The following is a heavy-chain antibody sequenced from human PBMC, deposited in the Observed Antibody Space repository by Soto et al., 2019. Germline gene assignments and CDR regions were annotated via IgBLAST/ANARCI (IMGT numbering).Heavy chain of an antibody. CDR3: GRVVEGATRHTDSDS. CDR1: GVSIHNSHSF. CDR2: VYYSGGS. D-gene: IGHD2-15*01. Sequence: SETLSLTCAVSGVSIHNSHSFWAWIRQPPGKGLEFIGSVYYSGGSHYNPSLKGRVTISVDMSNNQVSLRVNSVTAADTAVYYCGRVVEGATRHTDSDSWGQGMLVTVSS. J-gene: IGHJ5*02. V-gene: IGHV4-39*02.